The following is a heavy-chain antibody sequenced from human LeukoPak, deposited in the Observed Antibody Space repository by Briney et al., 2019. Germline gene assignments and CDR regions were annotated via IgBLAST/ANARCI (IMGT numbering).Heavy chain of an antibody. CDR3: ARESSHYDILTGSYDAFDI. CDR2: GSA. V-gene: IGHV4-59*01. Sequence: GSANYNPSLRSRVTISVDTSKTQFSLRLTSVTAADTAVYYCARESSHYDILTGSYDAFDIWGQGTMVTVSS. D-gene: IGHD3-9*01. J-gene: IGHJ3*02.